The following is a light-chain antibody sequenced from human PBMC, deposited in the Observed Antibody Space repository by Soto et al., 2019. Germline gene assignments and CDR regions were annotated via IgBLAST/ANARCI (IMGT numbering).Light chain of an antibody. V-gene: IGLV2-14*03. CDR2: DVS. J-gene: IGLJ1*01. Sequence: QSVLGQPASVSGSPGQSITISCTGTSSDVGGYNYVSWYQQHPGKAPKLMIYDVSNRPSGVSDRFSGSKSGNTASLIVSGLQPEDEADYYCCSSTGTNSPYVFGTGTKVTVL. CDR1: SSDVGGYNY. CDR3: CSSTGTNSPYV.